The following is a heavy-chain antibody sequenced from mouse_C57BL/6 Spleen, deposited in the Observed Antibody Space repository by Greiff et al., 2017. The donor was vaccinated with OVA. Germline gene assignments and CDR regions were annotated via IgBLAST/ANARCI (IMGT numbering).Heavy chain of an antibody. CDR2: IHPNSGST. J-gene: IGHJ2*01. D-gene: IGHD2-2*01. Sequence: QVQLQQSGAELVKPGASVKLSCKASGYTFTSYWMHWVKQRPGQGLEWIGMIHPNSGSTNYNEKFKSKATLTVDKSSSTAYMQLSSLTSEDSAVYYCASGRVTDVFDYWGQGTTLTVSS. CDR3: ASGRVTDVFDY. V-gene: IGHV1-64*01. CDR1: GYTFTSYW.